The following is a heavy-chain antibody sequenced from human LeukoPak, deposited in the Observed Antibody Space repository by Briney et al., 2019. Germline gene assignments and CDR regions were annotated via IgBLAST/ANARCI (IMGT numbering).Heavy chain of an antibody. CDR3: ARASSEYYDFWSGYFPATFDY. Sequence: KAGGSLKLSCSASGITFSDSPMTWVRQAPGKGLEWVSSISSSSSYIYYADSVKGRFTISRDNAKNSLYLQMNSLRAEDTAVYYCARASSEYYDFWSGYFPATFDYWGQGTLVTVSS. D-gene: IGHD3-3*01. CDR1: GITFSDSP. CDR2: ISSSSSYI. J-gene: IGHJ4*02. V-gene: IGHV3-21*01.